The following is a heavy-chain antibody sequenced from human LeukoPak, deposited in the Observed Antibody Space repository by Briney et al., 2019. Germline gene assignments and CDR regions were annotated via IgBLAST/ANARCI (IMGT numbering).Heavy chain of an antibody. Sequence: SVKVSCKASGGTFSSYAISWVRQAPGQGLEWMGGIIPIFGTANYAQKFQGRVTVTADESTSTAYMELSSLRSEDTAVYYCAARFSAGPLGYWGQGTLVTVSS. D-gene: IGHD6-13*01. J-gene: IGHJ4*02. CDR3: AARFSAGPLGY. CDR1: GGTFSSYA. V-gene: IGHV1-69*13. CDR2: IIPIFGTA.